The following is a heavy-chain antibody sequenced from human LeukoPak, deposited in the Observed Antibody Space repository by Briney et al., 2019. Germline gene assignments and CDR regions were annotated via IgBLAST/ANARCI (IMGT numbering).Heavy chain of an antibody. Sequence: SETLSLTCTVSGGLISISTYYWSWIRQPPGKGLEWIGEINHSGSTNYNPSLKSRVTISVDTSKNQFSLKLSSVTAADTAVYYCARGPELPHYYYYMDVWGKGTTVTVSS. CDR1: GGLISISTYY. CDR3: ARGPELPHYYYYMDV. D-gene: IGHD3-10*01. J-gene: IGHJ6*03. CDR2: INHSGST. V-gene: IGHV4-39*07.